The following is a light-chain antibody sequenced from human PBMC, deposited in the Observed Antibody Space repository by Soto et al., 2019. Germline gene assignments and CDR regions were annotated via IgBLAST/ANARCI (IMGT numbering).Light chain of an antibody. J-gene: IGLJ3*02. CDR3: AAWAGSQSGWV. Sequence: QSVLTQPPSASGTPGQRVTISCSGSSSNIGSNFVYWYQQLPGTAPKLLIYRNNQRPSGVPDRVSGSKSGTSASLAISGLRSEDEADDYCAAWAGSQSGWVFGGGTKLTVL. CDR1: SSNIGSNF. V-gene: IGLV1-47*01. CDR2: RNN.